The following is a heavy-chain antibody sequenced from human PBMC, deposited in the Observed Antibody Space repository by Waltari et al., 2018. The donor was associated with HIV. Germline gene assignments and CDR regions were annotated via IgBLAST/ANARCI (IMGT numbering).Heavy chain of an antibody. CDR3: AREGIVAAPFDF. Sequence: QVQLVESGGGLVQPGGSLRLSCAASGFIFRDFAIHWDRQAPGKGIEWVAVISRDGSSKYYADSVQGRFTISRDNSKNSLHLHMNSLRPKDTAVYYCAREGIVAAPFDFWGLGTLVTVSS. V-gene: IGHV3-30*01. CDR2: ISRDGSSK. J-gene: IGHJ4*02. D-gene: IGHD2-15*01. CDR1: GFIFRDFA.